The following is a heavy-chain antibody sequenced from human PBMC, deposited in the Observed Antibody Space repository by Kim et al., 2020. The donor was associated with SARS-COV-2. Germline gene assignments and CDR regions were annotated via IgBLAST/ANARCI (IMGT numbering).Heavy chain of an antibody. CDR3: ARQATVTRYGYYYYGMDV. CDR1: GYSFTSYW. Sequence: GESLKISCKGSGYSFTSYWISWVRQMPGKGLEWMGRIDPSDSYTNYSPSFQGHVTISADKSISTAYLQWSSLKASDTAMYYCARQATVTRYGYYYYGMDVWGQGTTVTVSS. J-gene: IGHJ6*02. D-gene: IGHD5-18*01. CDR2: IDPSDSYT. V-gene: IGHV5-10-1*01.